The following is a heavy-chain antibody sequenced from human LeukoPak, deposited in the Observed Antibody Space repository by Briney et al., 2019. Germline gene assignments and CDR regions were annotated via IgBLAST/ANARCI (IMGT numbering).Heavy chain of an antibody. Sequence: GGSLRLSCAASGFTFSSYAMNWVRQAPGKGLEWVSVISGSGGSTNYADFVKGRFTISRDNSKNTLYLQMNSLRAEDTAVYYCAKPEDRYSGPDYWGQGTLVTVSS. J-gene: IGHJ4*02. V-gene: IGHV3-23*01. CDR1: GFTFSSYA. D-gene: IGHD6-13*01. CDR3: AKPEDRYSGPDY. CDR2: ISGSGGST.